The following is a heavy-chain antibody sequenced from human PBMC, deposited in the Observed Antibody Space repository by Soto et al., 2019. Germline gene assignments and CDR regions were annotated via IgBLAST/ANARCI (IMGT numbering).Heavy chain of an antibody. CDR2: VSGSGAST. Sequence: EVQLLESGGGLVQPGGSLRLSCAASGFTFRSYAMSWVRQAPGKGLEWVSTVSGSGASTYYADSVKGRFTISRDNSKNTLYLQMNSLRAEDTAVYYCAKGGYSGSSFDHWGQGTLVTVSS. D-gene: IGHD1-26*01. CDR1: GFTFRSYA. V-gene: IGHV3-23*01. J-gene: IGHJ4*02. CDR3: AKGGYSGSSFDH.